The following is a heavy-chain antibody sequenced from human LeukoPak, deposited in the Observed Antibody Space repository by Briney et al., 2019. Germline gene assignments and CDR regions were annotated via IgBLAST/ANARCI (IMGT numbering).Heavy chain of an antibody. J-gene: IGHJ4*02. CDR3: AKDRRIAVARN. V-gene: IGHV3-30*02. D-gene: IGHD6-19*01. CDR2: TRYDGRDK. Sequence: GGSLRLSCAASGFIFDHYGIYWVRQAPGKGLEWVSFTRYDGRDKYYADSVKGRFTISRDNSKNTLYLQMNSLRAEDTAVYYCAKDRRIAVARNWGQGTLVTDSS. CDR1: GFIFDHYG.